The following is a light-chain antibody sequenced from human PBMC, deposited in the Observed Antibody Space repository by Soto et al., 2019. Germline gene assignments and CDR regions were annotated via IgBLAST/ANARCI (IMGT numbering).Light chain of an antibody. CDR3: QQYYSTPPT. Sequence: DIVMTQSPDSLAVSLGERATINCKSSQSVLYSSNNKNYLAWYQQKPGQPPKLLIYWASTRESGVPDRFSGSGSGTDFTLTISSLQAEDVAVYYCQQYYSTPPTFVQGTKV. J-gene: IGKJ1*01. CDR1: QSVLYSSNNKNY. CDR2: WAS. V-gene: IGKV4-1*01.